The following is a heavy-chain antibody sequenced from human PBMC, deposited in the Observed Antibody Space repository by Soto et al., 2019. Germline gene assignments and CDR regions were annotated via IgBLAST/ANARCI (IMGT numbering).Heavy chain of an antibody. V-gene: IGHV3-23*01. CDR2: ISGSGGST. J-gene: IGHJ6*02. CDR1: RFTLTNYA. CDR3: ATDHYGMDV. Sequence: EVQLLESGGGLVQAGGSLRLSCAASRFTLTNYAMNWVRQAPGKGLEWVSAISGSGGSTNYADSVKGRFTISRDNSKNTLYLQMNSLRAEDTAVYYCATDHYGMDVWGQGTTVTVSS.